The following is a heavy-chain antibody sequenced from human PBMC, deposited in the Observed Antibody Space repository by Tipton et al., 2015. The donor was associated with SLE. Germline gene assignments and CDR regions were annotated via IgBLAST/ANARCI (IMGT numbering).Heavy chain of an antibody. Sequence: TLSLTCTVSGGSINDSFWNWVRQPPGKGLEWIGYISYSGGTKYNPSLKSRLTISVDTSKNQIPLKLSSVTAADTAVYYCARDKPTYSCLDYWGQGTLVTVSP. CDR2: ISYSGGT. V-gene: IGHV4-59*01. J-gene: IGHJ4*02. D-gene: IGHD4-11*01. CDR1: GGSINDSF. CDR3: ARDKPTYSCLDY.